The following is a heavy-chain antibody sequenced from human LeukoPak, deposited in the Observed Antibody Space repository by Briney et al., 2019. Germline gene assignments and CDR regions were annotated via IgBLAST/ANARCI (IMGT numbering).Heavy chain of an antibody. Sequence: SETLSLTCAVYGGSFSGYYWSWIRQPPGRGLEWIGEINHSGSTNYDPSLKSRVTISVDTSKNQFSLKLSSVTAADTAVYYCARDFRDYSNYPSPKRTYYYYYYGMDVWGQGTTVTVSS. CDR3: ARDFRDYSNYPSPKRTYYYYYYGMDV. CDR1: GGSFSGYY. CDR2: INHSGST. D-gene: IGHD4-11*01. J-gene: IGHJ6*02. V-gene: IGHV4-34*01.